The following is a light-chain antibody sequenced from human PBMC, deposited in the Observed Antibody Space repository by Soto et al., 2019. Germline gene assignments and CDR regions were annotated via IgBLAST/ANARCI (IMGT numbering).Light chain of an antibody. CDR3: QHYNSYSEA. Sequence: DIPMTQSPSTLSGSVGDRVTITCRASQTISSWLAWYQQKPGKAPKILIYKASTLKSGVPSRFSGSGAGTEFTLTISSLQPDDFATYYCQHYNSYSEAFGPGTKVELK. CDR1: QTISSW. J-gene: IGKJ1*01. V-gene: IGKV1-5*03. CDR2: KAS.